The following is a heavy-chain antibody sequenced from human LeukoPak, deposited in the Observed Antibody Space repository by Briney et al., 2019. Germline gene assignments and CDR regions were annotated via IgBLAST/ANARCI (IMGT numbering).Heavy chain of an antibody. CDR2: IYYSGST. CDR1: GGSISSSSHY. CDR3: ARGRGYSGYEDWFDP. Sequence: SEPLSLTCTVSGGSISSSSHYWGWIRQPPGKGLEWIGSIYYSGSTYYNPSLKNRVTISVDPSKNQFSLKLSSVTAADTAMYYCARGRGYSGYEDWFDPWGQGTLVTVSS. J-gene: IGHJ5*02. V-gene: IGHV4-39*07. D-gene: IGHD5-12*01.